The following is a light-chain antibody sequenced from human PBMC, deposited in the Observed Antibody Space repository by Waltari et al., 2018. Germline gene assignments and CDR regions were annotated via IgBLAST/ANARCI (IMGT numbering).Light chain of an antibody. J-gene: IGLJ2*01. V-gene: IGLV2-14*01. CDR2: EVR. CDR3: SSYTNTFVV. CDR1: SSDIGAYNY. Sequence: QSALTQPASVSGSPGQSITISCTGSSSDIGAYNYVAWYQHFPDEAPKLLIYEVRNRPSGVSSRFSGSKSGNMASLTISGIQAEDEAHYYCSSYTNTFVVFGGGTKLTVL.